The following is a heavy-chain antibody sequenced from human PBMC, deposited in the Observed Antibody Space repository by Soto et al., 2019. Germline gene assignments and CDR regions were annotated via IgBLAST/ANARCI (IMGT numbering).Heavy chain of an antibody. V-gene: IGHV3-53*02. Sequence: EVHLVESGGGLMQPGGSLRLSCAASGFTVSTYNMIWVRQAPVKGLEWVSVTYSGGSTQYADSVKGRFPVSRDNSKNTLYLQMSRLRDEDTAVYYCARKLSGAVQGWAYGMDVWGRGTTVTVSS. CDR3: ARKLSGAVQGWAYGMDV. CDR1: GFTVSTYN. CDR2: TYSGGST. D-gene: IGHD1-26*01. J-gene: IGHJ6*02.